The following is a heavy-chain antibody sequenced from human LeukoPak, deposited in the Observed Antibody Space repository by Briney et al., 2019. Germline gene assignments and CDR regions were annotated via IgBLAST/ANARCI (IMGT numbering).Heavy chain of an antibody. CDR1: GFTFSSYS. J-gene: IGHJ4*02. CDR3: AIDYYYGSGSLENDY. Sequence: PGGSLRLSCAASGFTFSSYSMNWVRQAPGKGLEWVSSISSSSSYIYYADSVKGRFTISRDNAKNSLYLQMTSLRAEDTAVYYCAIDYYYGSGSLENDYWGQGALVTVSS. D-gene: IGHD3-10*01. CDR2: ISSSSSYI. V-gene: IGHV3-21*01.